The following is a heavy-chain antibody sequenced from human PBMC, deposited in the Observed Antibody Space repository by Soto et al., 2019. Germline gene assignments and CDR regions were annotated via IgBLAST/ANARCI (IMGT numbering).Heavy chain of an antibody. D-gene: IGHD3-10*01. CDR1: GFTFNNYA. CDR3: AKGRGGSGSLTPRVDF. CDR2: ISGGGDTT. Sequence: EVQLLESGGGLVQPGGSLRLFCAASGFTFNNYAMTWVRQAPGKGLEWVSAISGGGDTTSYADSVKGRFTVSRDGSKNTLHLQMSSLRAEDTALYYCAKGRGGSGSLTPRVDFWGQGTLVTVSS. J-gene: IGHJ4*02. V-gene: IGHV3-23*01.